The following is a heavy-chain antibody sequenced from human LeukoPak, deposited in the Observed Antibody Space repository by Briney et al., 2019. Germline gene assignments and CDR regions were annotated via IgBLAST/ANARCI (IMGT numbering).Heavy chain of an antibody. D-gene: IGHD3-22*01. V-gene: IGHV4-39*01. CDR2: IYYSGST. CDR3: ARHVVPVAGKALRDYYDSSGYSLLSYYMDV. Sequence: SETLSLTCNVSGGSISSSSYYWGWIRQPPGKGLEWIGSIYYSGSTYYNPSLKSRVTISVDTSKNQFSLKLSSVTAADTAVYYCARHVVPVAGKALRDYYDSSGYSLLSYYMDVWGKGSTVTVSS. J-gene: IGHJ6*03. CDR1: GGSISSSSYY.